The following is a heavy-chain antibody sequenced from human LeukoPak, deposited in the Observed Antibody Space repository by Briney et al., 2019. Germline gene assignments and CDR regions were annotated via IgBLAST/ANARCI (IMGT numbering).Heavy chain of an antibody. Sequence: GASVKVSCRASGYTFTGYYMHWVRQAPGQGLEWMGRINPNSGGTNYAQKFQGRVTMTRDTSISTAYMELSRLRSDDTAVYYCARAVGAGGSDAFDIWGQGTMVTVSS. V-gene: IGHV1-2*06. CDR3: ARAVGAGGSDAFDI. J-gene: IGHJ3*02. D-gene: IGHD1-26*01. CDR2: INPNSGGT. CDR1: GYTFTGYY.